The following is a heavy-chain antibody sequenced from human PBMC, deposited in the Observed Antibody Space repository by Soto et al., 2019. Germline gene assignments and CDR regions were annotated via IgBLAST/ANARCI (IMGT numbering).Heavy chain of an antibody. D-gene: IGHD6-19*01. V-gene: IGHV3-23*01. J-gene: IGHJ4*02. CDR3: AKDRLQWLVALYYFDY. CDR2: ISGSGGST. CDR1: GFTFSSYA. Sequence: EVQLLESGGGLVQPGGSLRLSCAASGFTFSSYAMSWVRQAPGKGLEWVSAISGSGGSTYYADSVKGRFTISRDNSKNTLYLQMNSLRAEDTAVYYCAKDRLQWLVALYYFDYWGQGTLVTVSS.